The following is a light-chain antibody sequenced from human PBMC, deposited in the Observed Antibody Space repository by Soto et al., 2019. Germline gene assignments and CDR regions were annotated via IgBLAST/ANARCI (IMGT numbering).Light chain of an antibody. Sequence: IQLIQSPSSLSASVGDRVTITCRASQSIGTSLAWYQQKPEKAPNLLISAASTLQSGVPSRFSASGSGTDFALTISSLQPEDFATYYCQQLNSYPFTFGGGTKVEI. CDR2: AAS. CDR3: QQLNSYPFT. J-gene: IGKJ4*01. CDR1: QSIGTS. V-gene: IGKV1-9*01.